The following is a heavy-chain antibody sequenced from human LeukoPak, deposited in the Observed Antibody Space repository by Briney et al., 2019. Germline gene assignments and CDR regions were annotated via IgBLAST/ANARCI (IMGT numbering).Heavy chain of an antibody. CDR3: ARSTPEDTVVVPAAIPGYFQH. Sequence: GGSLRLSCAASGFTFSDYYMSWIRQAPGKGLEWVSYISSSGSTIYYADSVKGRFTISRDNAKNSLYLQMNSLRAEDTAVYYCARSTPEDTVVVPAAIPGYFQHWGQGTLVTVSS. CDR2: ISSSGSTI. D-gene: IGHD2-2*02. J-gene: IGHJ1*01. CDR1: GFTFSDYY. V-gene: IGHV3-11*01.